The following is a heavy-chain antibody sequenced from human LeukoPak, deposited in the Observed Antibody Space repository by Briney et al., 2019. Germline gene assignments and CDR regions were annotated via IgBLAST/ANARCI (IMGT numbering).Heavy chain of an antibody. Sequence: ASVKVSGKASGYTFTSYYMHWVRQAPGQGLEWMGIINPSGGSTSYAQKFQGRVTMTRDTSTSTVYMELSSLRSEDTAVYYCARDLDVSFGRDNWFDPWGQGTLVTVSS. CDR1: GYTFTSYY. D-gene: IGHD3-10*01. CDR3: ARDLDVSFGRDNWFDP. J-gene: IGHJ5*02. CDR2: INPSGGST. V-gene: IGHV1-46*01.